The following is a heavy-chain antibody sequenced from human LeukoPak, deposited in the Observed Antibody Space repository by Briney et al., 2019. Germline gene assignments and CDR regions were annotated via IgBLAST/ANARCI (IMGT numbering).Heavy chain of an antibody. CDR2: ISSSSSTI. V-gene: IGHV3-48*01. CDR3: AKDRYPFGELSNPVDY. Sequence: GGSLRLSCAASGFTFSSYSMNWVRQAPGKGLEWVSYISSSSSTIYYADSVKGRFTISRDNPKNTLYLQMNSLRTEDTAVYYCAKDRYPFGELSNPVDYWGQGTLVTVSS. J-gene: IGHJ4*02. D-gene: IGHD3-10*01. CDR1: GFTFSSYS.